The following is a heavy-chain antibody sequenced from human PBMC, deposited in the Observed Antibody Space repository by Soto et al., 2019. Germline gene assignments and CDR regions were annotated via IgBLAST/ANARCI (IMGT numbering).Heavy chain of an antibody. CDR2: ISGSGGST. Sequence: EVQLLESGGGLVQPGGSLRLSCAASGFTFSSYAMSWVRQAPGKGLEWVSAISGSGGSTYYADSVKGRFTISRDNSKNTLYLQMNSLRAEDTAVYYCAKWEASGLRFLEGPRFDPWGQGTLVTVSS. CDR3: AKWEASGLRFLEGPRFDP. J-gene: IGHJ5*02. V-gene: IGHV3-23*01. D-gene: IGHD3-3*01. CDR1: GFTFSSYA.